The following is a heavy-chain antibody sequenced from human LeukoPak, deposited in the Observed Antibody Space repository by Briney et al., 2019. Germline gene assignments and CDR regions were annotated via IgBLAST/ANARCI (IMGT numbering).Heavy chain of an antibody. J-gene: IGHJ4*02. V-gene: IGHV4-4*07. CDR3: ARGVRETAINPFYYFDL. Sequence: SETLSLTCSVSGASMTTYYWSWIRQPAGKGLEYIGRIFASGSASYNIALKSRVTMSIDTSQPQFSLRLKSVTAAGTALYYCARGVRETAINPFYYFDLWGQGSLVTVSS. D-gene: IGHD2-21*02. CDR2: IFASGSA. CDR1: GASMTTYY.